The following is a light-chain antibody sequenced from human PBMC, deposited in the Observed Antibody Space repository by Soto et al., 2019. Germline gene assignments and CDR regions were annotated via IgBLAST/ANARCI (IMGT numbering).Light chain of an antibody. J-gene: IGLJ1*01. CDR2: EVT. CDR3: SSYTGGNPSYV. Sequence: QSVLTQPPSASGSPGQSVTISCTGTSSDVGGYDYVSWYQQHPGKAPKLMIYEVTIRPSGVSDRFSGSKSGNTASLTVSGLQAEDEAHYYCSSYTGGNPSYVFGTGTKGTVL. CDR1: SSDVGGYDY. V-gene: IGLV2-8*01.